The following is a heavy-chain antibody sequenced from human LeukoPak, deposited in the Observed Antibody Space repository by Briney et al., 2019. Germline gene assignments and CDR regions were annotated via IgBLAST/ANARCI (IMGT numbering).Heavy chain of an antibody. V-gene: IGHV3-21*01. CDR1: GLTSV. CDR3: AGSIAAGGTFDS. J-gene: IGHJ4*02. Sequence: GRSLRLSCAASGLTSVHWVSQAPGKGLEWVSSISSSSNYIYYADSVKGRFTISRDNAKSSLYLQMNSLRAEDTAVYYCAGSIAAGGTFDSWGQGTLVTVSS. CDR2: ISSSSNYI. D-gene: IGHD6-13*01.